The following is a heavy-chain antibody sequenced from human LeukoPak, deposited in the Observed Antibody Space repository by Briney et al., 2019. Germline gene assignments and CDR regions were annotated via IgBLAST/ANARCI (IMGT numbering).Heavy chain of an antibody. V-gene: IGHV3-30*02. D-gene: IGHD2-21*01. CDR2: IRYDGSNK. CDR1: GFTFSSYD. Sequence: GGSLRLSCAASGFTFSSYDMHWVRQAPGKGLEWVAFIRYDGSNKYYADSVKGRFTISKDNSKSTLYLQMNSLRAEDTAVYYCATLVVVIARYAFDIWGQGTMVTVSS. CDR3: ATLVVVIARYAFDI. J-gene: IGHJ3*02.